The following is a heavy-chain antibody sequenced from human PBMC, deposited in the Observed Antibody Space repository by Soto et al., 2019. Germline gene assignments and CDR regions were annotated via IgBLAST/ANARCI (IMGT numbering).Heavy chain of an antibody. J-gene: IGHJ4*02. CDR1: GFTLSSTC. V-gene: IGHV3-7*01. CDR2: IMPDGSTT. CDR3: ARAGYCGPGCYYYFDY. D-gene: IGHD2-21*02. Sequence: GLCMRRSWLPSGFTLSSTCTYWVRLRPEKGQRWGGYIMPDGSTTYEVDSVRGLFTISRDNAKNSQNLQINSLRDENTSVYYCARAGYCGPGCYYYFDYWGQGTLVTVSS.